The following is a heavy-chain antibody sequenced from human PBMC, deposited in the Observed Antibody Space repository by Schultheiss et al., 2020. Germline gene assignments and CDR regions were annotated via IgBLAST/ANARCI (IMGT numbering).Heavy chain of an antibody. D-gene: IGHD3-10*01. CDR3: ARARGNYGSGSYYNNWFDP. V-gene: IGHV4-39*01. CDR2: IYYSGST. Sequence: SETLSLTCTVSGGSISSSSYYWGWIRQPPGKGLEWIGSIYYSGSTYYNPSLKSRVTISVDTSKNQFSLKLSSVTAADTAVYYCARARGNYGSGSYYNNWFDPWGQGTLVNVSS. J-gene: IGHJ5*02. CDR1: GGSISSSSYY.